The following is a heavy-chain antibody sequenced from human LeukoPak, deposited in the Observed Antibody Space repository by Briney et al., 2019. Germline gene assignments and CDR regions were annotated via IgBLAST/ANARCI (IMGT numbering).Heavy chain of an antibody. Sequence: PSETLSLTCAVSGGSFSGHYWSWIRQRPGEGLEWIGEINDSGSTKYNPSLKSRVTISADTSKNQFSLKLSSVTAADTAVYYCAKNNWFDPWGQGTLVTVSS. CDR3: AKNNWFDP. CDR1: GGSFSGHY. J-gene: IGHJ5*02. V-gene: IGHV4-34*01. CDR2: INDSGST.